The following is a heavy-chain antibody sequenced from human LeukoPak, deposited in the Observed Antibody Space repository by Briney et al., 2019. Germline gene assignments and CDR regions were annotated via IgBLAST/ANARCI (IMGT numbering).Heavy chain of an antibody. D-gene: IGHD2-15*01. Sequence: GGSLRLSCAASGFTFDDYAMHWVRQAPGKGLEWVSLISGDGGSTYYADSVKGRVTISRDNSKNSLYLQMNSLRTEDTALYYCAKDTRGYCSGGSCHMFDYWGQGTLVTVPS. J-gene: IGHJ4*02. CDR2: ISGDGGST. CDR3: AKDTRGYCSGGSCHMFDY. CDR1: GFTFDDYA. V-gene: IGHV3-43*02.